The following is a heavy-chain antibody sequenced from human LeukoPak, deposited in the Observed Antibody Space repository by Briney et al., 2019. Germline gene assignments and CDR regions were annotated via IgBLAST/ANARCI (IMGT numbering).Heavy chain of an antibody. CDR1: GFTFSTYW. CDR3: ARDGMYGSSSYYYYMDV. J-gene: IGHJ6*03. CDR2: IKSDGSST. V-gene: IGHV3-74*01. D-gene: IGHD6-6*01. Sequence: GGSLRLSCAASGFTFSTYWMHWVRQAPGKGLVWVSRIKSDGSSTNYADSVKGRFTISRDNAKNTLYLQMNSLRAEDTAVYYCARDGMYGSSSYYYYMDVWGKGTTVTVFS.